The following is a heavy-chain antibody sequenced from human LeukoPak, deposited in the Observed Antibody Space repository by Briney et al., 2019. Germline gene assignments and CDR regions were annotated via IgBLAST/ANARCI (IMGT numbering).Heavy chain of an antibody. CDR3: ARGGYCSGGSCYSGWFDP. CDR2: MNPNSGNT. CDR1: GYTFTSYD. J-gene: IGHJ5*02. D-gene: IGHD2-15*01. Sequence: ASVKVSCKASGYTFTSYDINWVRRATGQGLEWMGWMNPNSGNTGYAQKFQGRVTITRNTSISTAYMELSSLRSEGTAVYYCARGGYCSGGSCYSGWFDPWGQGTLVTVSS. V-gene: IGHV1-8*03.